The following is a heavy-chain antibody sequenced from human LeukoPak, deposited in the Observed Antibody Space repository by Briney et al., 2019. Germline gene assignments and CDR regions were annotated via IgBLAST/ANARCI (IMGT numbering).Heavy chain of an antibody. CDR3: ARDSITGDNSLDF. CDR2: IVGDGSKT. CDR1: GFTFSTYG. J-gene: IGHJ4*02. V-gene: IGHV3-33*05. D-gene: IGHD7-27*01. Sequence: GGSLRLSCAASGFTFSTYGMQWVRQAPGKGLEWVAVIVGDGSKTHCADSVRGRFTVSRDNSKNTLYLQMNSLRAEDTAVYHCARDSITGDNSLDFWGRGTLVTVSS.